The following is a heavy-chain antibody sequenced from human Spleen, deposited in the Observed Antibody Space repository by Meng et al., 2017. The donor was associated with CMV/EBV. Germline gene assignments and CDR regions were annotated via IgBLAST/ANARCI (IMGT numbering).Heavy chain of an antibody. D-gene: IGHD1-26*01. CDR1: GGSISSSSYY. CDR2: IYYSGST. V-gene: IGHV4-39*07. J-gene: IGHJ4*02. CDR3: ARNQLPSGSLSRFDS. Sequence: GSLRLSCTVSGGSISSSSYYWGWIRQPPGKGLEWIGSIYYSGSTYYNPSLKSRVTMSVDTSKNQFSLKLSSVTAADTAVYYCARNQLPSGSLSRFDSWGQGTLVTVSS.